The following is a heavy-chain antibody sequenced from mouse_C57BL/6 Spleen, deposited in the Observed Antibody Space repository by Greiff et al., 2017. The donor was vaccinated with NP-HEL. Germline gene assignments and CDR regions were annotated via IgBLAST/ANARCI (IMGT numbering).Heavy chain of an antibody. CDR2: IDPNSGGT. CDR3: ARTENYGSSYGWYFDV. D-gene: IGHD1-1*01. V-gene: IGHV1-72*01. Sequence: QVQLQQPGAELVKPGASVKLSCKASGYTFTSYWMHWVKQRPGRGLEWIGRIDPNSGGTKYNEKFKSKATLTVDKPSSTAYMQRSSLTSEDSAVYYCARTENYGSSYGWYFDVWGTGTTVTVSS. CDR1: GYTFTSYW. J-gene: IGHJ1*03.